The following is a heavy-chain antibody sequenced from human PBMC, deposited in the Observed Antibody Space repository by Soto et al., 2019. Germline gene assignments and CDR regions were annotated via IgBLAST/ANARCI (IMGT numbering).Heavy chain of an antibody. Sequence: ASVKVSCKASGGTFSSYYIHWVRQAPGQGLEWMGWINPSSGDTNYAQKFQGRVTMTRDTSISTAYMDLSRLRSDDTAIYFCANALVPTSWGQGTLVTVSS. V-gene: IGHV1-2*02. J-gene: IGHJ5*02. CDR1: GGTFSSYY. CDR3: ANALVPTS. CDR2: INPSSGDT.